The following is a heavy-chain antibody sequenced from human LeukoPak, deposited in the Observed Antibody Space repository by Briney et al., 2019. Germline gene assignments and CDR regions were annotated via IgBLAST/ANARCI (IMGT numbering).Heavy chain of an antibody. J-gene: IGHJ4*02. V-gene: IGHV3-9*01. Sequence: GGSLRLSCAGSGFIFNNYAMHWVRQPPGKGLEWVSGISWNSGTIDYADSVRGRFTISRDNATNSLYLQMDSLRVEDTAFYYCAKDNRRHYTSGPNPDSLHWGQGALVTVSS. D-gene: IGHD6-19*01. CDR1: GFIFNNYA. CDR3: AKDNRRHYTSGPNPDSLH. CDR2: ISWNSGTI.